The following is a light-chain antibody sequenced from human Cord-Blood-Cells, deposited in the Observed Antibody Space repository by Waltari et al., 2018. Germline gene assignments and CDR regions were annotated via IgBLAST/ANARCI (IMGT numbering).Light chain of an antibody. CDR1: KGISSY. CDR3: QQYYSYPLT. V-gene: IGKV1-8*01. J-gene: IGKJ4*01. Sequence: ALRMTQSRYSFYESTGDSVTITCRARKGISSYLAWYQQKPGKAPKLLIYAASTLQSGVPSRFSGSGSGTDFTLTISCLQSEDFATYYCQQYYSYPLTFGGGTKVEIK. CDR2: AAS.